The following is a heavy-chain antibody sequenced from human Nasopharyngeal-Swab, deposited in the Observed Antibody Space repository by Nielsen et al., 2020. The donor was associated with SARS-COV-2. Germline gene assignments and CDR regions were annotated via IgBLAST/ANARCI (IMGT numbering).Heavy chain of an antibody. D-gene: IGHD2-15*01. CDR2: IKQDGSEK. V-gene: IGHV3-7*03. J-gene: IGHJ5*02. CDR3: AREAATRPTNWFDP. Sequence: VGQAEGKGLEWVANIKQDGSEKYYVDSVKGRFTISRDNAKNSLYLQMNSLRAEDTAVYYCAREAATRPTNWFDPWGQGTLVTVSS.